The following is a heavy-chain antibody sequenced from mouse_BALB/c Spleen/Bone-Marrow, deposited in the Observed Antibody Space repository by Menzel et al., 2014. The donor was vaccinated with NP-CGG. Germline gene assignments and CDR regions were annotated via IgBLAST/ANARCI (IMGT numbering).Heavy chain of an antibody. CDR1: GYTFTDYY. Sequence: LMESGPELVKPGASVKISCKASGYTFTDYYINWVKQKPGQGLEWIGWIYPGSGSTKYNEKFKGKATLTVDTSSSTGYMQLSSLTSEDTAVYFCANLGRYAMDYWGQGTSVTVSS. CDR3: ANLGRYAMDY. V-gene: IGHV1-84*02. J-gene: IGHJ4*01. D-gene: IGHD3-1*01. CDR2: IYPGSGST.